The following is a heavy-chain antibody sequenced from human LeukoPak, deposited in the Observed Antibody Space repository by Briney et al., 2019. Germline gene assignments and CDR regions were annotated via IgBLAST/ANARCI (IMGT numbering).Heavy chain of an antibody. CDR1: GGSISSSSYF. J-gene: IGHJ4*02. V-gene: IGHV4-39*02. Sequence: SETLSLTCTVSGGSISSSSYFWDWIRQPPGKGLEWIGSIFHTGITYYNPSLRSRVTMSLDTSKDQFSLKLSSVTAADTAVYYCVRERSQGRDFDYWGQGTLVTVSS. CDR2: IFHTGIT. CDR3: VRERSQGRDFDY.